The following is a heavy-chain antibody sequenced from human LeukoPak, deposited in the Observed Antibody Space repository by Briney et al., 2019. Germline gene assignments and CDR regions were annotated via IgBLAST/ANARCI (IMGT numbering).Heavy chain of an antibody. CDR3: AKVPRAGRFGVDY. Sequence: PGGSLRLSCAASGCTFSSYAMSWVRQAPGKGLEWVSAISGSGGSTYYADSVKGRFTISRDNSKNKLYLQMNSLSAEDTAVYDCAKVPRAGRFGVDYWGQGTLVTVSS. V-gene: IGHV3-23*01. CDR2: ISGSGGST. D-gene: IGHD3-10*01. J-gene: IGHJ4*02. CDR1: GCTFSSYA.